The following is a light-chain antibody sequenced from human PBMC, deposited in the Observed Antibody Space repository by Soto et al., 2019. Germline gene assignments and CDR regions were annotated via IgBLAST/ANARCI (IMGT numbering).Light chain of an antibody. J-gene: IGLJ3*02. CDR2: DVT. CDR3: SSYAASNNFYFV. Sequence: QSVLTQPASVSGSPGQSITISCAGTSSDVGRYMYVSWYQQHPGKAPKLIIYDVTKRPSGVPDRFSGSKSGNTASLTVSGLQAEDEADYYCSSYAASNNFYFVFGGGTKLTVL. V-gene: IGLV2-8*01. CDR1: SSDVGRYMY.